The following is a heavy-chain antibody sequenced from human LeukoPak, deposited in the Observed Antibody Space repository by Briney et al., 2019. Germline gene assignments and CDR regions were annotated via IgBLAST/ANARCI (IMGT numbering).Heavy chain of an antibody. CDR2: IRYDGSNK. J-gene: IGHJ4*02. CDR1: GFTFSSYG. D-gene: IGHD5-12*01. V-gene: IGHV3-30*02. CDR3: ATIRGYSGYDAFDY. Sequence: PGGSLRLSFAASGFTFSSYGMHWVRQAPGKGLEWVAFIRYDGSNKYYADSVKGRFTISRDNSKNTLYLQMNSLRAEDTAVYYCATIRGYSGYDAFDYWGQGTLVTVSS.